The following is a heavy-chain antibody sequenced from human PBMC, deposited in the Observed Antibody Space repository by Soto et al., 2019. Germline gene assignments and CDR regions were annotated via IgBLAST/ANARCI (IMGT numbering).Heavy chain of an antibody. V-gene: IGHV4-34*01. Sequence: SETLSLTCAVYGGSFSGYYWSWIRQAPGKGLEWIGEINHSGSTNYNPSLKSRVTISVDTSKNQFSRKLSSVTAADTAVYDCARLRMTMRGVTERHDYYYYYGMDVWGQGTTVTVS. CDR3: ARLRMTMRGVTERHDYYYYYGMDV. D-gene: IGHD3-10*01. CDR2: INHSGST. CDR1: GGSFSGYY. J-gene: IGHJ6*02.